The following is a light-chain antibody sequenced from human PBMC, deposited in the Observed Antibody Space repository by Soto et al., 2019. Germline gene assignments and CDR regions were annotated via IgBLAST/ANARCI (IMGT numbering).Light chain of an antibody. CDR1: QSVSIW. Sequence: EVGRVTISCRASQSVSIWLAWYQQKPGRAPKLLIYKSSILESGVPSRFSGGGSGTDFTLTISGLQPEDFATYFCHQSYRTVWTFGQGTKVDIK. J-gene: IGKJ1*01. CDR2: KSS. V-gene: IGKV1-5*03. CDR3: HQSYRTVWT.